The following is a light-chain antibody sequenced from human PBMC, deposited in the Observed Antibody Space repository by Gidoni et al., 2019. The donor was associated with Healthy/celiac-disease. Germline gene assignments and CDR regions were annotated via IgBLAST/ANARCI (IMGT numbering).Light chain of an antibody. Sequence: DIVTTQSPDSLAVSRRERATIHSKSSQSVLYSCNNVNYLAWYQQKPGQPPKLLINWASTGESQVPDRFGGSGSGTAFTLTISGLQAEDVAVYCCQRYYCPLTFGGGTKVEIK. J-gene: IGKJ4*01. CDR1: QSVLYSCNNVNY. CDR2: WAS. CDR3: QRYYCPLT. V-gene: IGKV4-1*01.